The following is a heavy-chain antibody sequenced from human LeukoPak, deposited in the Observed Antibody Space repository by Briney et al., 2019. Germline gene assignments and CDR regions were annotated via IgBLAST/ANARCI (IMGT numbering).Heavy chain of an antibody. Sequence: SKTLSLTCTVSGGSISSYYWSWIRQPPGKGLEWIGYIYYSGSTNYNPSLKSRVTISVDTSKNQFSLKLSSVTAADTAVYYCARANYDILTGYPLPIFDYWGQGTLVTVSS. CDR2: IYYSGST. CDR3: ARANYDILTGYPLPIFDY. V-gene: IGHV4-59*12. J-gene: IGHJ4*02. D-gene: IGHD3-9*01. CDR1: GGSISSYY.